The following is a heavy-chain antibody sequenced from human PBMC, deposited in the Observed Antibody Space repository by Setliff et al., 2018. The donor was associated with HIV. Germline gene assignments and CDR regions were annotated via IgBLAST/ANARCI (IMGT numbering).Heavy chain of an antibody. J-gene: IGHJ4*02. Sequence: PGGSLRLSCAASGFTFSYHAMAWFRQAPGKGLEWISYIHSSGGIIHHADSVKGRFTISRDNAKSSLFLQMNSLRAEDTAVYYCARDPNALDYWGQGTLVTVSS. V-gene: IGHV3-48*04. CDR1: GFTFSYHA. CDR3: ARDPNALDY. CDR2: IHSSGGII.